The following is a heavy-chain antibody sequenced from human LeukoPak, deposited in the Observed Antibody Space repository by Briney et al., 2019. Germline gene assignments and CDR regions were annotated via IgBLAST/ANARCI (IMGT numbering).Heavy chain of an antibody. Sequence: GGSLRLSCAASGFTFSGYAMHWVRQAPGKGLEWVSVISYDGSNKYCADSVKGRFTISRDNSKITLYLQMSSLRAEDTAVYYCARAWMATIIDYWGQGTLVTVSS. V-gene: IGHV3-30-3*01. J-gene: IGHJ4*02. D-gene: IGHD5-24*01. CDR3: ARAWMATIIDY. CDR2: ISYDGSNK. CDR1: GFTFSGYA.